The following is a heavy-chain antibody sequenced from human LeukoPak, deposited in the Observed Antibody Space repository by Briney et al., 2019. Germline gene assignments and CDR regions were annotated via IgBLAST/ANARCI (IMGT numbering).Heavy chain of an antibody. CDR3: ARGGIPSRGDYRGTHPDY. J-gene: IGHJ4*02. CDR1: GFTLSLYA. CDR2: IKQDGSEK. Sequence: PGGSLRLSCAASGFTLSLYAMSWVRQAPGKGLEWVANIKQDGSEKYYVDSVKGRFTISRDNAKNSLYLQMNSLRAEDTAVYYCARGGIPSRGDYRGTHPDYWGQGTLVTVSS. V-gene: IGHV3-7*01. D-gene: IGHD4-17*01.